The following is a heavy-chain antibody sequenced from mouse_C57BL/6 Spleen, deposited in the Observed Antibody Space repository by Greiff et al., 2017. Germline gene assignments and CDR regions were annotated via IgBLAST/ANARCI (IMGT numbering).Heavy chain of an antibody. D-gene: IGHD3-1*01. CDR3: ARDRGAMDY. J-gene: IGHJ4*01. V-gene: IGHV5-4*01. CDR2: ISDGGSYT. Sequence: EVHLVESGGGLVKPGGSLKLSCAASGFTFSSYAMSWVRQTPEKRLEWVATISDGGSYTYYPDNVKGRFTISRDNAKNNLYLQMSHLKSVDTAMYYCARDRGAMDYWGQGTSVTVSS. CDR1: GFTFSSYA.